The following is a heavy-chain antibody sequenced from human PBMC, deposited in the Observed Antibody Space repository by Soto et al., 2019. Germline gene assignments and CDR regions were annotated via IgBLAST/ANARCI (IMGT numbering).Heavy chain of an antibody. J-gene: IGHJ4*02. V-gene: IGHV3-20*04. CDR3: AREPGRRAPIDY. Sequence: PGGSLRLSCAASGFTFEDYGMTWVRQVPGKGLEWVSGVNWNAASTGYADSVKGRFTISRDNAKKYLYLQMNSLRADDTALYYCAREPGRRAPIDYWGQGTLVPVSS. CDR2: VNWNAAST. D-gene: IGHD3-9*01. CDR1: GFTFEDYG.